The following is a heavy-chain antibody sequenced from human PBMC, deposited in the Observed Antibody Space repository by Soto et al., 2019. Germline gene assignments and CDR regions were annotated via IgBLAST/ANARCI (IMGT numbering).Heavy chain of an antibody. CDR1: GLIFSNYA. D-gene: IGHD6-13*01. CDR3: ARDGDITAAFDY. CDR2: ISGSGGSP. J-gene: IGHJ4*02. V-gene: IGHV3-23*01. Sequence: EVQVLESGGVLVQPGGSLRLSCVAPGLIFSNYAMSWVRQAPGKGLEWVSGISGSGGSPHYADSAKGRFTISRDNSKNTLVLKMNTLRAEDTAVYYCARDGDITAAFDYWCQGTLVTVSS.